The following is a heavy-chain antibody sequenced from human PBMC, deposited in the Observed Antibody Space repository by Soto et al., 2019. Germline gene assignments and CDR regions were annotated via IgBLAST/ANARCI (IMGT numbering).Heavy chain of an antibody. Sequence: QVQLVQSGTEMKRPGSSVKVSCKASGGTFNNHSISWVRQVPGQGLESMGGIIPLFDTANYAKNFEGRVTITADASTRTVYMALSDLTSADTAVYYCARGLDKYVYNSAMDIWGQGTTVTVSS. D-gene: IGHD3-16*01. CDR3: ARGLDKYVYNSAMDI. CDR1: GGTFNNHS. CDR2: IIPLFDTA. J-gene: IGHJ6*02. V-gene: IGHV1-69*12.